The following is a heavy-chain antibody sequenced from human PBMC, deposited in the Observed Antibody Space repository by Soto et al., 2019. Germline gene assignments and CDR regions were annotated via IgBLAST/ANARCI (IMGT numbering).Heavy chain of an antibody. V-gene: IGHV3-7*04. J-gene: IGHJ4*02. CDR2: IKQDGSEE. CDR1: GFTFSSNW. Sequence: GGSLRLSCAAAGFTFSSNWMTWVRQAPGKGLEWVANIKQDGSEEYYVDAVKGRFIISRDNAKNSVYLQMNNLRVEDTAVYYCARGVRFKPKVYYFDSWGQGTLATVSS. CDR3: ARGVRFKPKVYYFDS. D-gene: IGHD3-3*01.